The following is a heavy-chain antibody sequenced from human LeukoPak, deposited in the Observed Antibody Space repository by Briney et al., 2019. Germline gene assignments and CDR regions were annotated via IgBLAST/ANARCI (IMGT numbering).Heavy chain of an antibody. V-gene: IGHV4-59*01. CDR2: IYYSGST. D-gene: IGHD3-16*02. Sequence: PSETLSLTCTVSGGSISSYYWSWIRQPPGKGLEWIGYIYYSGSTTYNPSLKSRVTISVDTSKNQFSLKLSSVTAADTAVYYCAMLTTSYDYVWGSYRPYYFDYWGQGTLVTVSS. J-gene: IGHJ4*02. CDR1: GGSISSYY. CDR3: AMLTTSYDYVWGSYRPYYFDY.